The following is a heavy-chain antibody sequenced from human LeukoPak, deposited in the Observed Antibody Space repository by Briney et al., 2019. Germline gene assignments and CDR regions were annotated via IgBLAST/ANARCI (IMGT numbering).Heavy chain of an antibody. D-gene: IGHD6-13*01. V-gene: IGHV3-53*05. CDR1: GFTVSSNY. Sequence: PGGSLRLSCAASGFTVSSNYMSWVRQAPGKGLECVSVIYSGGSTYYADSVKGRFTISRDNSKNTLYLQMNSLRAEDTAVYYCAKESIAAARSRYYYYMDVWGKGTTVTISS. CDR2: IYSGGST. CDR3: AKESIAAARSRYYYYMDV. J-gene: IGHJ6*03.